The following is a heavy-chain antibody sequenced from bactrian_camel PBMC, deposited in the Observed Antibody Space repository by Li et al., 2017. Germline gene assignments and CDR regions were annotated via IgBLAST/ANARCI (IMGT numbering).Heavy chain of an antibody. CDR1: GYTFNTY. CDR2: LTDDGKP. J-gene: IGHJ4*01. D-gene: IGHD4*01. CDR3: AADPGPCSIRTITKRYTKY. Sequence: HVQLVESGGGSARAGGSVRLSCAASGYTFNTYSWLRQAPGKEREGVAALTDDGKPTYADSVKGRFTISKEYAGGKRTLCLQMDSLKPGDTAMYYCAADPGPCSIRTITKRYTKYWGQGTQVTVS. V-gene: IGHV3S26*01.